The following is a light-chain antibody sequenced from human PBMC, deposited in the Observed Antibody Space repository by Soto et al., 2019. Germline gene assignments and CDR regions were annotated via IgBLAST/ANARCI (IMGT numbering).Light chain of an antibody. CDR3: QQANNFPIT. CDR1: QDISAW. J-gene: IGKJ5*01. CDR2: AAY. V-gene: IGKV1D-12*01. Sequence: DVQMTPSPCSVLASVGDSVTITCLASQDISAWLAWYKQKPGKAPKLLIYAAYNLQSGVPSRFSGSGSGTEFTLTISSLQPEDFATYYCQQANNFPITFGQGTRLEIK.